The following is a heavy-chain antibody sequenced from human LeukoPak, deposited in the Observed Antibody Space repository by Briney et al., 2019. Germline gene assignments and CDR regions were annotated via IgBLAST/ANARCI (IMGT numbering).Heavy chain of an antibody. V-gene: IGHV5-51*01. CDR1: GYRFISYW. CDR3: TRLRWFGDHYYYMDV. J-gene: IGHJ6*03. D-gene: IGHD3-10*01. CDR2: IYPGDSET. Sequence: GESLKISCNGSGYRFISYWIAWVRQVPGKGLEYMGIIYPGDSETRYSPSFQGQVTISADKSSSSAYLQWSSLKASDTAMYYCTRLRWFGDHYYYMDVWGKETTVTVSS.